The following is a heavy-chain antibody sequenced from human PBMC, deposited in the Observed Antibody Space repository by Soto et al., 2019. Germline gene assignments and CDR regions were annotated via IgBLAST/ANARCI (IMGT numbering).Heavy chain of an antibody. CDR2: IIPIFGPA. D-gene: IGHD3-22*01. Sequence: SVKVSCKASGGTFSSYTISRVRQAPGQGLQWMGGIIPIFGPANYAQKFQGRVTITADESTSTAYMELSSLRSEDTAVYYCARVDSSGYYYGYWGQGTLVTVSS. V-gene: IGHV1-69*13. J-gene: IGHJ4*02. CDR1: GGTFSSYT. CDR3: ARVDSSGYYYGY.